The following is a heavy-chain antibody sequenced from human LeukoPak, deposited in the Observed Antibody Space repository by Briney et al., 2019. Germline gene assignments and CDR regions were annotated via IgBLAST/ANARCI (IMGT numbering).Heavy chain of an antibody. CDR1: GFTFSSYA. CDR3: AKATAILYYYYGMDV. Sequence: TGASLRLSCAASGFTFSSYAMSWVRQAPGKGLEWVSAISGSGGSTYYADSVKGRFTISRDNSKNTLYLQMNSLRAEDTAVYYCAKATAILYYYYGMDVWGQGTTVTVSS. J-gene: IGHJ6*02. D-gene: IGHD2-21*02. V-gene: IGHV3-23*01. CDR2: ISGSGGST.